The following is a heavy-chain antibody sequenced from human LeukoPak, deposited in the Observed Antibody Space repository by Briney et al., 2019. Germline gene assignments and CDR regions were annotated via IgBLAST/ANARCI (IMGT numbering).Heavy chain of an antibody. V-gene: IGHV4-59*01. Sequence: PSETLSLTCTVSGGSISSYYWSWIRQPPGKGLEWIGYIYYSGSTNYNPSLKSRVTISVDTSKNQFSLKLSSVTAADTAVYYCARTARQLLEVYWFDPWGQGTLVTVSS. D-gene: IGHD2-2*01. CDR2: IYYSGST. CDR1: GGSISSYY. J-gene: IGHJ5*02. CDR3: ARTARQLLEVYWFDP.